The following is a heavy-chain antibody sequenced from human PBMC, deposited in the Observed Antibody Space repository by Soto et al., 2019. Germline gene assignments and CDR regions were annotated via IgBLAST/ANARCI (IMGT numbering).Heavy chain of an antibody. J-gene: IGHJ4*02. CDR1: GGSFSCYY. D-gene: IGHD6-6*01. Sequence: SETLSLTCAVYGGSFSCYYWSWIRQPPGKGLEWIGEINHSGSTNYNPSLKSRVTISVDTSKNQFSLKLSSVTAADTAVYYCARGRGSSSLLYWGLGTLVTVSS. V-gene: IGHV4-34*01. CDR3: ARGRGSSSLLY. CDR2: INHSGST.